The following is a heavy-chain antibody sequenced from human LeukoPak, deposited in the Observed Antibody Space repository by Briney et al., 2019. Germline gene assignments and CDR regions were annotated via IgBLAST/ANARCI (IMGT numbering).Heavy chain of an antibody. Sequence: PSETLPLTCTVSGGSISSYYWSWIRQPPGKGLEWIGYIYYSGSTNYNPSLKSRVTISVDTSKNQFSLKLSSVTAADTAVYYCARFRRGSSLLAPFDYWGQGTLVTVSS. D-gene: IGHD1-26*01. CDR1: GGSISSYY. CDR3: ARFRRGSSLLAPFDY. J-gene: IGHJ4*02. CDR2: IYYSGST. V-gene: IGHV4-59*12.